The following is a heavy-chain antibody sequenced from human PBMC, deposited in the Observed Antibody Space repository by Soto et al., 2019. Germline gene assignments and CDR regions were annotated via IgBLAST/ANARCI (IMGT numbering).Heavy chain of an antibody. CDR3: ARIMTTVTTTAFDI. V-gene: IGHV4-4*02. CDR2: IYHSGST. CDR1: SGSISSSNW. D-gene: IGHD4-17*01. Sequence: SETLSLTCAVSSGSISSSNWWSWVRQPPGKGLEWIGEIYHSGSTNYNPSLKSRVTISVDKSKNQFSLKLSSVTAADTAVYYCARIMTTVTTTAFDIWGQGTMVTVSS. J-gene: IGHJ3*02.